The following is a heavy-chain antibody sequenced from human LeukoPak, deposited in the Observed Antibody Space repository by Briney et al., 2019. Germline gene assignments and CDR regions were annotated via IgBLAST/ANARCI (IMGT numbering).Heavy chain of an antibody. V-gene: IGHV4-59*01. CDR1: GGSISSYY. J-gene: IGHJ3*02. D-gene: IGHD3-10*01. CDR2: IYYSGST. Sequence: PSETLSLTCTASGGSISSYYWSWIRQPPGKGLEWIGYIYYSGSTNYNPSLKSRVTISVDTSKNQFSLKLSSVTAADTAVYYCARTTMVRGVGDAFDIWGQGTMVTVSS. CDR3: ARTTMVRGVGDAFDI.